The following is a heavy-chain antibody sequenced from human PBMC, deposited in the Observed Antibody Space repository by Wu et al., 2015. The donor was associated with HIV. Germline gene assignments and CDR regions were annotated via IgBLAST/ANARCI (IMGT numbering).Heavy chain of an antibody. D-gene: IGHD6-13*01. CDR1: GYQFVSYG. CDR3: ASGRIAAAQTQNYGMDV. Sequence: QVQLEQSGPEMKKPGASVKVSCRVSGYQFVSYGVSWVRQAPGQGLQWMGWISGDSRSTKKAEEFRDRVTMTTDTSTSSVYLELRSLRSDDTAVYYCASGRIAAAQTQNYGMDVWGQGTTVTVSS. J-gene: IGHJ6*02. CDR2: ISGDSRST. V-gene: IGHV1-18*04.